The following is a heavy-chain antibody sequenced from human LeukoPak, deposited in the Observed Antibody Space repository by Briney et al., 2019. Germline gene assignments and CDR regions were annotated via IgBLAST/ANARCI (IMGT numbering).Heavy chain of an antibody. CDR1: GGSISSSSYY. D-gene: IGHD1-26*01. J-gene: IGHJ3*02. CDR3: ARRSPSYSGSNQGAFDI. CDR2: IYHSGST. Sequence: SETLSLTCTVSGGSISSSSYYWGWIRQPPGKGLEWIGEIYHSGSTNYNPSLKSRVTISVDKSKNQFSLKLSSVTAADTAVYYCARRSPSYSGSNQGAFDIWGQGTMVTVSS. V-gene: IGHV4-39*07.